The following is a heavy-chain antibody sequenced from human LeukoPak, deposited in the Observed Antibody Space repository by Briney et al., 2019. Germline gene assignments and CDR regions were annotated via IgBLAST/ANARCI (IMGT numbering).Heavy chain of an antibody. Sequence: PGGSLRLSCAASGFTFSDYYMSWIRQAPGKGLEWVSYISSSGSTIYYADSVKGRFTISRDNAKNSLYLQMNSLRAEDTAVYYCARGAYDFWSGSLLPRPFDYWGQGTLVTVSS. V-gene: IGHV3-11*01. CDR1: GFTFSDYY. CDR2: ISSSGSTI. CDR3: ARGAYDFWSGSLLPRPFDY. J-gene: IGHJ4*02. D-gene: IGHD3-3*01.